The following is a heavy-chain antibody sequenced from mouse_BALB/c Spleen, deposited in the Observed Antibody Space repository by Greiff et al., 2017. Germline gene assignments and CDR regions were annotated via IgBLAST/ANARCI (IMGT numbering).Heavy chain of an antibody. CDR2: INPNNGGT. Sequence: DVKLQESGPELVKPGASVKIPCKASGYTFTDYNMDWVKQSHGKSLEWIGDINPNNGGTIYNQKFKGKATLTVDKSSSTAYMELRSLTSEDTAVYYCARSGYYGTPFAYWGQGTLVTVSA. J-gene: IGHJ3*01. D-gene: IGHD2-1*01. CDR1: GYTFTDYN. CDR3: ARSGYYGTPFAY. V-gene: IGHV1-18*01.